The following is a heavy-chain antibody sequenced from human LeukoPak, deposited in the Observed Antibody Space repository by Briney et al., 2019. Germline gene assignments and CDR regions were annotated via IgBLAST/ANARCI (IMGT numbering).Heavy chain of an antibody. J-gene: IGHJ4*02. Sequence: PGGSLRLSCAASGFTFCSYAMNWVRQAPGKGLEWVSSISSSSSYKYYADSLKGRFTISRDNAKNSLFLQMNSLRAEDTAVYYCARDSPNDGILWWSIDYWGQGTLVTVSS. D-gene: IGHD2-21*01. CDR3: ARDSPNDGILWWSIDY. CDR2: ISSSSSYK. CDR1: GFTFCSYA. V-gene: IGHV3-21*01.